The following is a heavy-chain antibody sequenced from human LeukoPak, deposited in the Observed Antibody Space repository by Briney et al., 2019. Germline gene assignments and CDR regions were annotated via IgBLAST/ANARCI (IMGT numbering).Heavy chain of an antibody. CDR3: AREDEGSRFDP. Sequence: GGSLRLSCAASGFTFSSYGMHWIRQAPGKGLEWVAVISYDGSNKYYADSVKGRFTISRDNSKNTLYLQMNSLRAEDTAVYYCAREDEGSRFDPWGQGTLVTVSS. CDR1: GFTFSSYG. CDR2: ISYDGSNK. D-gene: IGHD2-15*01. V-gene: IGHV3-30*03. J-gene: IGHJ5*02.